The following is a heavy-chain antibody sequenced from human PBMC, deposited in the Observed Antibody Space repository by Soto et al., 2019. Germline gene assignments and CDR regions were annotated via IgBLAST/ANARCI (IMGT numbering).Heavy chain of an antibody. CDR1: GGSISSYY. V-gene: IGHV4-59*01. Sequence: TLSLTCTVSGGSISSYYWSWIRQPPGKGLEWIGYIYYSGSTNYNPSLKSRVTISVDTSKNQFSLKLSSVTAADTAVYYCARGIYGDFWSGFDYWGQGTLVTVSS. CDR2: IYYSGST. J-gene: IGHJ4*02. D-gene: IGHD3-3*01. CDR3: ARGIYGDFWSGFDY.